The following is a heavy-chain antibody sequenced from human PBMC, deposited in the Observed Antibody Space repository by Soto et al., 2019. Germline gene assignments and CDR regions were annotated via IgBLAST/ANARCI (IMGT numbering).Heavy chain of an antibody. V-gene: IGHV1-3*01. CDR1: GNSITSNT. J-gene: IGHJ4*02. CDR3: ARQVQRHSDC. CDR2: INGDNGNT. D-gene: IGHD2-2*01. Sequence: QVQLVQSGTEVKKPGASVKVSCKTSGNSITSNTVHWVRQAPGQGLEWMGWINGDNGNTNYLQKLQGRLTLTRDTSANTPYIEPTSLTSEDAAMYYCARQVQRHSDCWGQGPLVTVCS.